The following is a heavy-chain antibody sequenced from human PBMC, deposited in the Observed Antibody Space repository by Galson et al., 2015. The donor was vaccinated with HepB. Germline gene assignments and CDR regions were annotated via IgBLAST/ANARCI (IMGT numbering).Heavy chain of an antibody. CDR3: AKDSNPFFDISPSDYYYGLDA. CDR2: ISHDGSNK. J-gene: IGHJ6*02. CDR1: GLFFSNYA. Sequence: SLRLSCAVSGLFFSNYAMHWVRQAPGKGLEWVALISHDGSNKLYADSVEGRFTISRDNSKSTLYLQMNSLRAEDTAVYYCAKDSNPFFDISPSDYYYGLDAWGQGTTVIVSS. D-gene: IGHD3-9*01. V-gene: IGHV3-30*04.